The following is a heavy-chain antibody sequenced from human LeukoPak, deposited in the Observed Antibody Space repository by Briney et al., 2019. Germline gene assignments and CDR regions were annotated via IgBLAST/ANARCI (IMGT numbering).Heavy chain of an antibody. J-gene: IGHJ5*02. CDR2: IYTSGST. CDR1: GGSISSGSYY. V-gene: IGHV4-61*02. D-gene: IGHD3-22*01. Sequence: TLSLTCPVSGGSISSGSYYWSWIRQPAGKGLEWIGRIYTSGSTNYNPSLKSRVTISVDTSKNQFSLKLSSVTAADTAVYYCARDVSGYAWFDPWGQGTLVTVSS. CDR3: ARDVSGYAWFDP.